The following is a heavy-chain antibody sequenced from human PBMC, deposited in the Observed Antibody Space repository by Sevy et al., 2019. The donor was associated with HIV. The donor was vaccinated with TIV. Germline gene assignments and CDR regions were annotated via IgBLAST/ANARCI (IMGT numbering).Heavy chain of an antibody. CDR3: ASALGYCVVNPCYGGSVNAFDV. CDR1: EFTFSDYA. D-gene: IGHD2-15*01. Sequence: GGSLRLSCAASEFTFSDYAMHWVRQVPGKGLEWVSGISWNSGAIGYADSVQGRFTISRDNAKSSLYLQMNSLRVEDTALYYCASALGYCVVNPCYGGSVNAFDVWGQGTMVTVSS. CDR2: ISWNSGAI. V-gene: IGHV3-9*01. J-gene: IGHJ3*01.